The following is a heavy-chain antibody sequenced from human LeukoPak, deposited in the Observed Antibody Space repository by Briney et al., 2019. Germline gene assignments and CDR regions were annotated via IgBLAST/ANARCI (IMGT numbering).Heavy chain of an antibody. V-gene: IGHV3-53*01. J-gene: IGHJ4*02. CDR2: IYSGGST. D-gene: IGHD5-18*01. CDR3: ARGGRGYSYGSDY. Sequence: PGGSLRLSCAASGFTVSSNYMSWVRQAPGKGLEWVSVIYSGGSTYYADSVKGRFTISRDNSKNTLYLQMNSLRAEDTAVYYCARGGRGYSYGSDYWGQGTLVTVSS. CDR1: GFTVSSNY.